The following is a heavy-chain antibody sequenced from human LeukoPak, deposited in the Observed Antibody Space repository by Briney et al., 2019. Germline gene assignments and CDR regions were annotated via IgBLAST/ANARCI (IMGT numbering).Heavy chain of an antibody. D-gene: IGHD6-13*01. CDR3: ARGDGSSWFDY. V-gene: IGHV4-59*01. Sequence: SETLSLTCTVSGGSISSYYWSWIRQPPGKGLEWIGYIYYSGSTNYNPSLKSRVTISVDTSKNQSSLKLSSVTAADTAVYYCARGDGSSWFDYWGQGTLVTVSS. CDR1: GGSISSYY. CDR2: IYYSGST. J-gene: IGHJ4*02.